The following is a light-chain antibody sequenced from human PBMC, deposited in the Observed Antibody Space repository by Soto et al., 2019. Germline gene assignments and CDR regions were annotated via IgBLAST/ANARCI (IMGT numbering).Light chain of an antibody. CDR1: QSVTSN. CDR3: LQYDDWHRT. Sequence: EIVMTQSPATLSVSPGERATLSCRASQSVTSNVAWYQQKPGQTPTILIYGASTRASGVPDRFSGSGFGTEFTLTISSLQTEDFAVYYCLQYDDWHRTFGQGTKVDIK. CDR2: GAS. J-gene: IGKJ1*01. V-gene: IGKV3-15*01.